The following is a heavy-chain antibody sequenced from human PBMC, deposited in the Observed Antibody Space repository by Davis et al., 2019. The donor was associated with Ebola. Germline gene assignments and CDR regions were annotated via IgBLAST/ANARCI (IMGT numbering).Heavy chain of an antibody. D-gene: IGHD2-2*01. Sequence: GESLKISCAASGFTFSSYAMSWVRQAPGKGLEWVSAISGSGGSTYYADSVKGRFTISRDNSKNTLYLQMNSLRAEDTAVYYCLVVPAAMGSGGWFDPWGQGTLVTVSS. V-gene: IGHV3-23*01. J-gene: IGHJ5*02. CDR2: ISGSGGST. CDR1: GFTFSSYA. CDR3: LVVPAAMGSGGWFDP.